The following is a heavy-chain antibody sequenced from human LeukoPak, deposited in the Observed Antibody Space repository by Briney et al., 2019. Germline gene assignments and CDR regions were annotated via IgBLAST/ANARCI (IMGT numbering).Heavy chain of an antibody. D-gene: IGHD3-22*01. Sequence: GGSVRLSCAASGFDVRNNFMGWVRQAQGKGLEWVSVISSDETPYYADSVRGRFTVSRDNSKNTLYLQMNRLGAEDTAVYFCASLNDRTIRGTGVVDCWGQGTLVTVSS. J-gene: IGHJ4*02. CDR2: ISSDETP. CDR1: GFDVRNNF. V-gene: IGHV3-53*01. CDR3: ASLNDRTIRGTGVVDC.